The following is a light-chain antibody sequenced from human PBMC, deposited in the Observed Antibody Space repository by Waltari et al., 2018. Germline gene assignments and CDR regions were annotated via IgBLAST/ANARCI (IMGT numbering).Light chain of an antibody. V-gene: IGKV1-5*03. CDR1: QTIGNY. CDR3: QQFESYPWT. CDR2: KAS. J-gene: IGKJ1*01. Sequence: DIQMTQSPSTLSASVGDRVTITCRASQTIGNYLAWYQQKPGRAPKLLMYKASSLEGGVPSRFTGSGSGTEFTLTISSLQPDDFATYYCQQFESYPWTFGQGT.